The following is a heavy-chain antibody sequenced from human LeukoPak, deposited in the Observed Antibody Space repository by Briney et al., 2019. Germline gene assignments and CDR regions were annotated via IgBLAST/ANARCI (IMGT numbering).Heavy chain of an antibody. CDR2: ISSSGSTI. CDR1: GFTFSDYY. D-gene: IGHD3-22*01. V-gene: IGHV3-11*04. Sequence: GGSLRLSCAASGFTFSDYYMRWLRQAPGKGLEWVSYISSSGSTIYYADSVKGRFTISRDNAKNSLYLQMNSLRAEDTAVYYCASAQTYDYYDSSGYAFDIWGQGTMVTVSS. J-gene: IGHJ3*02. CDR3: ASAQTYDYYDSSGYAFDI.